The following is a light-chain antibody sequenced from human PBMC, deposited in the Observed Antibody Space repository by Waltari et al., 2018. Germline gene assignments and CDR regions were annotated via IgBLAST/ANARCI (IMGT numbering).Light chain of an antibody. J-gene: IGLJ1*01. Sequence: SYMLTQPPSVSVAPGETARITCGGDNIGTYSVHWYQQKPGKAPMLVIFYDRDRPSGIRGRFSGSNSGNTATLTISRVEAGDEAKYYCHVWHPDVDPGVFGPGSDVTV. V-gene: IGLV3-21*04. CDR2: YDR. CDR1: NIGTYS. CDR3: HVWHPDVDPGV.